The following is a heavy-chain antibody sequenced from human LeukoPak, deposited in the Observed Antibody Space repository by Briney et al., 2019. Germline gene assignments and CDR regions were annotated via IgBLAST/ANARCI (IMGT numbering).Heavy chain of an antibody. CDR2: ISSSSSYI. V-gene: IGHV3-21*01. CDR3: ARSPEIWGVVIASYFDY. Sequence: GGSLRLSCAASGFTFSSHSMNWVRQAPGKGLEWVSSISSSSSYIYYADSVKGRFTISRDNAKNSLYLQMNSLRAEDTAVYYCARSPEIWGVVIASYFDYWGQGTLVTVSS. CDR1: GFTFSSHS. D-gene: IGHD2-21*01. J-gene: IGHJ4*02.